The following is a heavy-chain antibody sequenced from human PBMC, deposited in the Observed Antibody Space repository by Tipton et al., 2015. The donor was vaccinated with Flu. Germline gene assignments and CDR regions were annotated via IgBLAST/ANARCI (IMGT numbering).Heavy chain of an antibody. D-gene: IGHD3-9*01. CDR1: GYTFTSYY. V-gene: IGHV1-46*01. Sequence: QVQLVQSGAEVKKPGASVKVSCKASGYTFTSYYMHWVRQAPGQGLEWMGIINPSGGSTSYAQKFQGRVTMTRDTSTSTVYMELSSLRSEDTAVCYCARDGSYYDILTGQYYFDYWGQGTLVTVSS. CDR2: INPSGGST. J-gene: IGHJ4*02. CDR3: ARDGSYYDILTGQYYFDY.